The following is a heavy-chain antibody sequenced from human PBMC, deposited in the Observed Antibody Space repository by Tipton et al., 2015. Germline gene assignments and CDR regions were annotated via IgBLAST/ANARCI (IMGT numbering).Heavy chain of an antibody. CDR1: GDSISSGGYY. D-gene: IGHD2/OR15-2a*01. V-gene: IGHV4-39*01. CDR3: ARSPFKSGYFDY. CDR2: IYYSGST. J-gene: IGHJ4*02. Sequence: TLSLTCVVSGDSISSGGYYWSWIRQHPGKGLEWIGSIYYSGSTYYNPSLKSRVTISVDTSKNQFSLKLSSVTAADTAVYYCARSPFKSGYFDYWGQGTLVTVSS.